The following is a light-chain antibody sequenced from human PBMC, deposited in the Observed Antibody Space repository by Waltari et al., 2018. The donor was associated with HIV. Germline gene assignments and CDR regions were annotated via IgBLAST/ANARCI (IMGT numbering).Light chain of an antibody. Sequence: QAVVTQEPALTVSPGGTASLTCGSSSGPVPSGHYPHWFQQKPGQAPWALIYDTNTKHSGTPARFSGSLLGGKAALTLSGAQPEDEADYFCLLSYSGARPAIFGGGTKLSVL. CDR2: DTN. CDR3: LLSYSGARPAI. V-gene: IGLV7-46*01. J-gene: IGLJ2*01. CDR1: SGPVPSGHY.